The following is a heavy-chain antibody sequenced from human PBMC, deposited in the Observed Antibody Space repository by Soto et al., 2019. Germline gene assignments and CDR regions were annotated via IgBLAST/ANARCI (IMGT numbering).Heavy chain of an antibody. CDR2: IIPFLGLK. Sequence: QVHLVQSGAEVRKPGSSVNVSCKASGDIFSRYTISWVRQAPGQGLEWMVRIIPFLGLKNYAHKFHDRVTVIADKATSTVYMEMTGLTSDDTAVSYCASLASYERAVFSWGQGTLVTVSS. D-gene: IGHD2-21*01. CDR1: GDIFSRYT. V-gene: IGHV1-69*02. J-gene: IGHJ5*02. CDR3: ASLASYERAVFS.